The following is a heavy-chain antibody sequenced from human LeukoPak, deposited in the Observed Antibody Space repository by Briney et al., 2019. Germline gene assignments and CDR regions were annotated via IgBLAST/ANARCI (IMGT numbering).Heavy chain of an antibody. V-gene: IGHV4-4*02. CDR3: ARHYYGDYEGWFDP. Sequence: SGTLSLTCAVSGGSISSSNWWSWVRQPPGKGLEWIGEIYHSGSTNYNPSLKSRVTISVDTSKNQFSLKLSSVTAADTAVYYCARHYYGDYEGWFDPWGQGTLVTVSS. D-gene: IGHD4-17*01. CDR1: GGSISSSNW. CDR2: IYHSGST. J-gene: IGHJ5*02.